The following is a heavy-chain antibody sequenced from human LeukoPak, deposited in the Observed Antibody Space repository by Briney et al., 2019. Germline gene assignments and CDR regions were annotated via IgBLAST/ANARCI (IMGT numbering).Heavy chain of an antibody. J-gene: IGHJ4*02. CDR2: INKDGGEK. V-gene: IGHV3-7*03. CDR3: AKGGKWDVTPFDY. D-gene: IGHD1-26*01. CDR1: GFTFSSYW. Sequence: PGGSLRLSCAASGFTFSSYWMSWVRQAPGKGLEWVANINKDGGEKYYVDSVKGRFTISRDNAKNSLYLQMNSLRADDTAVYYCAKGGKWDVTPFDYWGQGTLVTVSS.